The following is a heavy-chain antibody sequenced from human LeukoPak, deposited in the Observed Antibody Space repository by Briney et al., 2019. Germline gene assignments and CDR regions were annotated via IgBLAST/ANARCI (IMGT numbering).Heavy chain of an antibody. V-gene: IGHV4-34*01. J-gene: IGHJ4*02. Sequence: SETLSLTCAVYGGSFSGYYWSWIRQPPGKGLEWIGEINHSRSTNYNPSLKSRVTISVDTSKNQFSLKLSSVTAADTAVYYCARERVLPYYYDSSGYYLAGYFDYWGQGTLVTVSS. D-gene: IGHD3-22*01. CDR1: GGSFSGYY. CDR3: ARERVLPYYYDSSGYYLAGYFDY. CDR2: INHSRST.